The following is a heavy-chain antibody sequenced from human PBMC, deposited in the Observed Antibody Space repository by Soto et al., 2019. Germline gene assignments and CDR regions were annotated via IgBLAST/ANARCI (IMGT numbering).Heavy chain of an antibody. CDR1: GGSISSGGYY. J-gene: IGHJ5*02. CDR3: ARLLEGPGGWFDP. V-gene: IGHV4-31*03. CDR2: IYYSGST. Sequence: SETLSLTCTVSGGSISSGGYYWSWIRQHPGKGQERIGYIYYSGSTYYNPSLKSRVTISVDTSKNQFSLKLSSVTAADSAVYYCARLLEGPGGWFDPWGQGTLVTVSS. D-gene: IGHD2-15*01.